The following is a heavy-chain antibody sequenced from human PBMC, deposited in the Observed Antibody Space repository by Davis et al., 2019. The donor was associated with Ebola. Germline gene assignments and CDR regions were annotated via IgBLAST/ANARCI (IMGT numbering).Heavy chain of an antibody. CDR3: ARDSIAVAGTGAFDI. CDR1: GYTFTGYY. Sequence: ASVKVSCKASGYTFTGYYMHWVRQAPGQGLEWMGWINPNSGGTNYAQKFQGRVTMTRDTSISTAYMELSSLRSEDTAVYYCARDSIAVAGTGAFDIWGQGTMVTVSS. J-gene: IGHJ3*02. V-gene: IGHV1-2*02. D-gene: IGHD6-19*01. CDR2: INPNSGGT.